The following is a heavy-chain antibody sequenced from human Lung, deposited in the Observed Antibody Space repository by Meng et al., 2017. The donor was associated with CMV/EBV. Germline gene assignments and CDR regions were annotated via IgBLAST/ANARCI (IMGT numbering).Heavy chain of an antibody. J-gene: IGHJ4*02. CDR3: VGGRGRGWHQADYFDY. D-gene: IGHD6-19*01. Sequence: SETLSLXCTVSGGSSSSSSYYWCWIRQSPRKGLEWIGNIYYSGTTYYNPSLESRVTISVDTSKNQFSLKLSSVTAADPAVYYCVGGRGRGWHQADYFDYWGQGTXVTVSS. V-gene: IGHV4-39*07. CDR1: GGSSSSSSYY. CDR2: IYYSGTT.